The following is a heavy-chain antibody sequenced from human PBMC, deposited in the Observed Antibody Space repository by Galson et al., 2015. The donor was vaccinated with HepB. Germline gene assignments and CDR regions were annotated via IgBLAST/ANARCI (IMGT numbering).Heavy chain of an antibody. D-gene: IGHD5-24*01. V-gene: IGHV4-4*07. J-gene: IGHJ4*02. CDR1: GDSIYRHF. CDR3: ATDWGTEEMPSAFDS. CDR2: VYASGSS. Sequence: ETLSLTCSVSGDSIYRHFWNWIRQPAGKRLEWIGRVYASGSSIYNPSLKSRVTMSVDTPRNQLSLNLSAVTAADMAVYYCATDWGTEEMPSAFDSWGQGTLVTVSS.